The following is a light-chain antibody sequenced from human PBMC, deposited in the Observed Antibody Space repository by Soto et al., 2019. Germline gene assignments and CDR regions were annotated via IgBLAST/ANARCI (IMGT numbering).Light chain of an antibody. V-gene: IGKV1-5*01. CDR3: QHYYGFSRT. CDR2: DAS. Sequence: DIQMTQSPSTLSASVGDQVTITCRASQGIVRWLAWYQQKPGKAPKLLIYDASSLESGVPSMFSGSGAGTDFTPTINTLQPDDFTTYYCQHYYGFSRTFGQGTKVEIK. CDR1: QGIVRW. J-gene: IGKJ1*01.